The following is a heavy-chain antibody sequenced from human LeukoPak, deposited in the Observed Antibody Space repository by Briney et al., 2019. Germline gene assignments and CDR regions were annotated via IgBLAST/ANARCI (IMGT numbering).Heavy chain of an antibody. CDR1: GYTFTYYG. CDR2: ISPYNYNT. J-gene: IGHJ4*02. D-gene: IGHD1-1*01. V-gene: IGHV1-18*01. Sequence: GASVKVSCKTSGYTFTYYGINWVRQAPGQGLEWMGWISPYNYNTNYAQKLQGRVTMTTDTSTSTAYMELRSLRSDDTAVYYCAKTFVTGSGEFPDWGQGTLVTVSS. CDR3: AKTFVTGSGEFPD.